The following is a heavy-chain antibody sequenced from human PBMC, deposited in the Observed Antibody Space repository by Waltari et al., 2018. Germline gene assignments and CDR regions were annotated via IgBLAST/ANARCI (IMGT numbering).Heavy chain of an antibody. D-gene: IGHD5-18*01. Sequence: EVQLVESGGGLVHPGGSLRLSCAAPGFTVLSNHRSWVRQAPGKGLEWVSLIYDAGSTFYPDSVRGRFTISRDNSKNTVHLQMNSLRVEDTAIYYCARARDEETAMVYFDRWGQGTLVSVSS. V-gene: IGHV3-66*02. J-gene: IGHJ4*02. CDR2: IYDAGST. CDR1: GFTVLSNH. CDR3: ARARDEETAMVYFDR.